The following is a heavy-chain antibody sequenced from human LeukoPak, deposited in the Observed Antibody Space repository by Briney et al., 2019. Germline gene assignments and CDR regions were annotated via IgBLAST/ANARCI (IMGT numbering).Heavy chain of an antibody. CDR3: ARHTSVARPFDY. Sequence: PSETLPLTCTVSGGSISSRSSFWGWIRQPPGKGLDWIGSIYDSETTSYNPSLKSRVTISVDTSKNQFSLKLSSVTAADTAVYYCARHTSVARPFDYWGQGTLVTVSS. V-gene: IGHV4-39*01. D-gene: IGHD5-12*01. CDR1: GGSISSRSSF. CDR2: IYDSETT. J-gene: IGHJ4*02.